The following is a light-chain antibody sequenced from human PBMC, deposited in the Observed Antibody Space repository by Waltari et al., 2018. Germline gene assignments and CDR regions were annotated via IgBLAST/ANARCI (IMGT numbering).Light chain of an antibody. CDR3: QQTSRTPIT. V-gene: IGKV1-39*01. CDR1: QSVSNS. CDR2: GAS. J-gene: IGKJ5*01. Sequence: DIEMTQSRSSLSASVGDRVTITCRASQSVSNSLNWYQQKPGKAPKVLIFGASNLHRGVAAKFSGSGSGTDFTLTISSLQPEDSATYYCQQTSRTPITFGQGTRVEIK.